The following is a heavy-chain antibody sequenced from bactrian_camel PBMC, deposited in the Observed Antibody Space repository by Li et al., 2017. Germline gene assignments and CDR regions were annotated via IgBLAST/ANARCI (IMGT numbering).Heavy chain of an antibody. CDR3: AADRSGYCVSYDY. D-gene: IGHD2*01. CDR1: GSSYCL. V-gene: IGHV3S53*01. CDR2: IDSDGST. J-gene: IGHJ4*01. Sequence: QVQLVESGGGTVQAGGSLRLSCEWSGSSYCLGWFRQGPGGEREGVAAIDSDGSTSYADSVNGRFTISQDNAKNTLYLQMNSLKPEDTAVYYCAADRSGYCVSYDYWGQGTQVTVS.